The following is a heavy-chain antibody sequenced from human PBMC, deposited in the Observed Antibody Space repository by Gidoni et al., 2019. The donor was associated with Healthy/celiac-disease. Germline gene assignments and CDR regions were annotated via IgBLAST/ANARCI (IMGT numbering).Heavy chain of an antibody. V-gene: IGHV3-66*02. D-gene: IGHD6-13*01. CDR2: IYSGGST. Sequence: EVQLVESGGGLVQPGGSLRLSCAASGFTVSSNYMSWVRQDPGQGLEWVSVIYSGGSTYYADSVKGRFTISRDNSKNTLYLQMNSLRAEDTAVYYCARGSAAHDAFDIWGQGTMVTVSS. J-gene: IGHJ3*02. CDR1: GFTVSSNY. CDR3: ARGSAAHDAFDI.